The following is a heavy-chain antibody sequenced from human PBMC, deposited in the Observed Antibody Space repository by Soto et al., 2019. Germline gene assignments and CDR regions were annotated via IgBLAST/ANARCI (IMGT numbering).Heavy chain of an antibody. CDR3: VKEYCKGDF. D-gene: IGHD2-8*02. J-gene: IGHJ6*02. CDR2: ISGSGGSI. Sequence: EVPMLESGGGLVQPGVSMRLSCAASGFTCSTYAINLVRQAPGTGLEWVSAISGSGGSIHYADSVKVRFTISSDNSKNTLYLQMNSRRDKDTAVSPCVKEYCKGDFLGQGPTVTCSS. CDR1: GFTCSTYA. V-gene: IGHV3-23*01.